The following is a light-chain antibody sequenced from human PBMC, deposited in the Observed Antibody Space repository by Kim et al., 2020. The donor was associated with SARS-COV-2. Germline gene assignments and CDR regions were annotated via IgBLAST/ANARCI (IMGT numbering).Light chain of an antibody. CDR2: GAS. V-gene: IGKV3-20*01. J-gene: IGKJ2*01. CDR3: QQYVT. Sequence: EIVLTQSPGTLSLSPGERATLSCRASQSVSSSYLAWYQQKPGQAPRLLIYGASSRATGIPDRFSGSGSGTDFTLTISRREPEDFAVYYCQQYVTFGQGTKLEI. CDR1: QSVSSSY.